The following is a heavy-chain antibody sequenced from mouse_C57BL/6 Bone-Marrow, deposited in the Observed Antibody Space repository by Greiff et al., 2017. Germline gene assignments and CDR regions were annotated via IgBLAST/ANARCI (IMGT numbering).Heavy chain of an antibody. Sequence: EVKLMESGGGLVKPGGSLKLSCAASGFTFSSYAMSWVRQTPEKRLEWVATISDGGSYTYYPDNVKGRFTISRDNAKNNLYLQMSHLKSEDTAMYYCARDYGYHWYVDVWGTGTTVTVSS. CDR2: ISDGGSYT. CDR1: GFTFSSYA. D-gene: IGHD2-2*01. CDR3: ARDYGYHWYVDV. V-gene: IGHV5-4*01. J-gene: IGHJ1*03.